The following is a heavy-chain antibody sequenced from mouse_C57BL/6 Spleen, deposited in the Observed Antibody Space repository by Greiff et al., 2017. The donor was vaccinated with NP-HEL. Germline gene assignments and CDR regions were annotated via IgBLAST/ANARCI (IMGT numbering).Heavy chain of an antibody. Sequence: EVKVEESGGGLVQPGGSMKLSCVASGFTFSNYWMNWVRQSPEKGLEWVAQIRLKSDNYATHYAESVKGRFTISRDDSKSSVYLQMNNLRAEDTGIYYCTVLTTVVATRYFDYWGQGTTLTVSS. D-gene: IGHD1-1*01. V-gene: IGHV6-3*01. CDR3: TVLTTVVATRYFDY. CDR1: GFTFSNYW. CDR2: IRLKSDNYAT. J-gene: IGHJ2*01.